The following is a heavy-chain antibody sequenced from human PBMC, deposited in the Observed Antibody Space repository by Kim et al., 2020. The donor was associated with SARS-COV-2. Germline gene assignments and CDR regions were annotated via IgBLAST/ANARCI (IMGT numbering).Heavy chain of an antibody. Sequence: GGSLRLSCAASGFTFSNAWMSWVRQAPGKGLEWVGRIKSKTDGGTTDYAAPVKGRFTISRDDSKNTLYLRMNSLKTEDTAVYYCTTDPSGPFYYCSGGSCYRDYWGQGTLVTVSS. J-gene: IGHJ4*02. CDR2: IKSKTDGGTT. D-gene: IGHD2-15*01. V-gene: IGHV3-15*01. CDR1: GFTFSNAW. CDR3: TTDPSGPFYYCSGGSCYRDY.